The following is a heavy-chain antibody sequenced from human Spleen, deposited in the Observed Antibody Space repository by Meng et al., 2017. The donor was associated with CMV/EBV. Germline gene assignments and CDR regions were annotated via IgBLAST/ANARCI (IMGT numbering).Heavy chain of an antibody. CDR2: IKQDGSKK. V-gene: IGHV3-7*01. Sequence: GESLKISCAGSGFTFSDRYMDWVRQAPGKGLEWVANIKQDGSKKYYVDSVKGRFAISRDNAKNTLYLQMNSLRAEDTAVYYCARDGNRGDYMIDYWGQGTLVTVSS. CDR1: GFTFSDRY. J-gene: IGHJ4*02. CDR3: ARDGNRGDYMIDY. D-gene: IGHD4-11*01.